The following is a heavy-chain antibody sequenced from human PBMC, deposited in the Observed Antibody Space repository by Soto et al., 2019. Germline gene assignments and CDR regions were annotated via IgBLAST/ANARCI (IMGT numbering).Heavy chain of an antibody. D-gene: IGHD6-13*01. V-gene: IGHV3-30-3*01. J-gene: IGHJ6*02. CDR3: ARKRSQQLVPSRLYYYGMDV. Sequence: GGSLRLSCAASGFTFSSYAMHWVRQAPGKGLEWVAVISYDGSNKYYADSVKGRFTISRDNSKNTLYLQMNSLRAEDTAVYYCARKRSQQLVPSRLYYYGMDVWGQGTTVTVSS. CDR1: GFTFSSYA. CDR2: ISYDGSNK.